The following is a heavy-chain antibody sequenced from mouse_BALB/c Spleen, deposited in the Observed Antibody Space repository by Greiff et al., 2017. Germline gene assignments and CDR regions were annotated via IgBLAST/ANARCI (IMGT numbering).Heavy chain of an antibody. Sequence: ESGPGLVKPSQSLSLTCSVTGYSITSGYYWNWIRQFPGNKLEWMGYISYDGSNNYNPSLKNRISITRDTSKNQFFLKLNSVTTEDTATYYCARGEGYYGYGGWYFDVWGAGTTVTVSS. CDR3: ARGEGYYGYGGWYFDV. J-gene: IGHJ1*01. CDR2: ISYDGSN. V-gene: IGHV3-6*02. CDR1: GYSITSGYY. D-gene: IGHD1-2*01.